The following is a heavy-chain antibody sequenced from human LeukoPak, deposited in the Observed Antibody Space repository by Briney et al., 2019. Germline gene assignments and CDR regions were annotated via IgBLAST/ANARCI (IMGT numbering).Heavy chain of an antibody. V-gene: IGHV4-61*02. CDR2: IYTSGST. J-gene: IGHJ4*02. CDR3: ASERDGSSDY. CDR1: GGSISSGSYY. D-gene: IGHD3-22*01. Sequence: PSETLSLTCTVSGGSISSGSYYWSWIRQPAGKGLEWIGRIYTSGSTNYNPSLKSRVTISVDTSKNQFSLKLSSVTAADTAVYYCASERDGSSDYWGQGTLVTVSS.